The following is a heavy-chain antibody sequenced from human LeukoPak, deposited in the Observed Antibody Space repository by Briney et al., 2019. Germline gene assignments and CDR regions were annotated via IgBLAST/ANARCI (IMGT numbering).Heavy chain of an antibody. CDR3: ARMYYDFWIGYYTVYFDY. J-gene: IGHJ4*02. D-gene: IGHD3-3*01. Sequence: GASVKVSCKASGYTFTSYDINWVRQATGQGLEWVGWMNHNSGNTGYAHKFQGRVTMTRNTSISTAYMELSSLRSEDTAVYYCARMYYDFWIGYYTVYFDYWGQGTLVTVSS. CDR2: MNHNSGNT. V-gene: IGHV1-8*01. CDR1: GYTFTSYD.